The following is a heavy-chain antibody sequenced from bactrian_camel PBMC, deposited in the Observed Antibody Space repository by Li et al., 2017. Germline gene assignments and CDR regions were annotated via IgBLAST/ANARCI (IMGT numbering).Heavy chain of an antibody. Sequence: QLVESGGGLVQPGGSLSLSCTASGFTFSNYYMSWVRQPPGKGLEWLAVVSADGRNIYYADSVKGRFTISRDNSKNMLYLQMYSLKTEDTAVYYCAAHSLYQSGGDAFNAAPPTDWGQGTQVT. CDR2: VSADGRNI. D-gene: IGHD2*01. CDR3: AAHSLYQSGGDAFNAAPPTD. J-gene: IGHJ4*01. V-gene: IGHV3S28*01. CDR1: GFTFSNYY.